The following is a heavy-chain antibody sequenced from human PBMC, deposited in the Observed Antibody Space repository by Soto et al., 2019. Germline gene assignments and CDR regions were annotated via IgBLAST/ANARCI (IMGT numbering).Heavy chain of an antibody. D-gene: IGHD3-16*01. CDR1: GGSISSYY. J-gene: IGHJ3*02. V-gene: IGHV4-59*01. CDR2: VYHTGRT. CDR3: ARSPLTYDYVQQTWSEVGDSFDI. Sequence: KPSETLSLTCTVSGGSISSYYWSWIRQPPGKGLEWIGYVYHTGRTSYNPSLKSRVSISMDTSKNQFSLNLDSVTAADTAVYYCARSPLTYDYVQQTWSEVGDSFDIWGRGTLVTVSS.